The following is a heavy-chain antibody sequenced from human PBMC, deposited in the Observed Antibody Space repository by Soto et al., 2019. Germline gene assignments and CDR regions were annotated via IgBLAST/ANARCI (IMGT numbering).Heavy chain of an antibody. Sequence: QVQLQQWGAGLLKPSETLSLTCAVYGGSFSGYYWSWIRQPPGKGLEWIGEINHSGSTNYNPSLKSRVTISVDTSKNQFSLKLSFLTAADTAVYYCAIERYCSGGSCKGWFDPWGQGTLVTVSS. D-gene: IGHD2-15*01. J-gene: IGHJ5*02. CDR3: AIERYCSGGSCKGWFDP. CDR2: INHSGST. V-gene: IGHV4-34*01. CDR1: GGSFSGYY.